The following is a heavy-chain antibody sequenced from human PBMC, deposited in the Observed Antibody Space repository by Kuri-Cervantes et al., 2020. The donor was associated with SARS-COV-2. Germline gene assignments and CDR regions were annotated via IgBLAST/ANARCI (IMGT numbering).Heavy chain of an antibody. D-gene: IGHD2-2*01. CDR3: TRIGGSSTSCLAPCNDY. CDR1: GFTFSSYA. J-gene: IGHJ4*02. V-gene: IGHV3-30-3*01. Sequence: GGSLRLSCAASGFTFSSYAMHWVRQAPGKGLEWVAVISYDGSNKYYADSVKGRFTISRDNSKNTAYLQMNSLKTEDTAVYYCTRIGGSSTSCLAPCNDYWGQGTLVTVSS. CDR2: ISYDGSNK.